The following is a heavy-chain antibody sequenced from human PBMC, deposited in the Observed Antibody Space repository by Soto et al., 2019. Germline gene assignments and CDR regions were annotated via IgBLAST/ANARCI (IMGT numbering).Heavy chain of an antibody. CDR2: IIPIFGTA. D-gene: IGHD2-15*01. J-gene: IGHJ6*02. CDR3: ARVEYCSGGSCSPAYYYYYGMDV. Sequence: QVQLVQSGAEVKKPGSSVKVSCKASGGTFSSYAISWVRQAPGQGLEWMGGIIPIFGTANYAQKFQGRVTITADESPSTAYMELSSLRSEDTAVYYCARVEYCSGGSCSPAYYYYYGMDVWGQGTTVTVSS. V-gene: IGHV1-69*01. CDR1: GGTFSSYA.